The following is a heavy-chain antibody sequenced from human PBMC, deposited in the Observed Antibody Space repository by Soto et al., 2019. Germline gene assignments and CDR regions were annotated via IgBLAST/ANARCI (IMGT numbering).Heavy chain of an antibody. Sequence: ETLSLTCTVSGGSISSYYWSWIRQPPGKGLEWIGYIYYSGSTNYNPSLKSRVTISVDTSKNQFSLKLSSVTAADTAVYYCARDSGRMVYALYYYYYGMDVWGQGTTVTVS. V-gene: IGHV4-59*01. J-gene: IGHJ6*02. CDR1: GGSISSYY. CDR2: IYYSGST. D-gene: IGHD2-8*01. CDR3: ARDSGRMVYALYYYYYGMDV.